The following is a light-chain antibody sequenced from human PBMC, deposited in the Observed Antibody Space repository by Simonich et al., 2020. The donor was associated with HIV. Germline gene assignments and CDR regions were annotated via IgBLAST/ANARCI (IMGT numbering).Light chain of an antibody. J-gene: IGKJ2*01. CDR3: QQSYSTLMYT. CDR1: QGISSN. CDR2: AAS. Sequence: DIQMTQSPSSLSASIGDRVTITCRASQGISSNLNWYQQKPGKAPKLLIYAASSLQSEVPSRFSGSGSGTDFTLTISSLQPDDFATYYCQQSYSTLMYTFGQGTKLEIK. V-gene: IGKV1-39*01.